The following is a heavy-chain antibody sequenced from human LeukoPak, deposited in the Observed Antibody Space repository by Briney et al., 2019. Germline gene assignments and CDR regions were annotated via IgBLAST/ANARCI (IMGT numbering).Heavy chain of an antibody. Sequence: PSETLSLTCAVYGGSFSGYYWSWIRQPPGKGLEWMSVISYDGSNKYFADSVKGRFTISRDNSKNTLYLQMNSLRGEDTAVYYCARGQRAHVEWSYYMDVWGKGTTVTVSS. CDR2: ISYDGSNK. D-gene: IGHD3-3*01. J-gene: IGHJ6*03. V-gene: IGHV3-30*03. CDR1: GGSFSGYY. CDR3: ARGQRAHVEWSYYMDV.